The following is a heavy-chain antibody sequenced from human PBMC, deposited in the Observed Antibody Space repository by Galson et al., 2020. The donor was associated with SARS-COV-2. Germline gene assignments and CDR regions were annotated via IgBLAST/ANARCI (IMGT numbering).Heavy chain of an antibody. D-gene: IGHD1-26*01. J-gene: IGHJ4*02. CDR1: GYSISSGYY. Sequence: SETLSLTCAVSGYSISSGYYWGWIRQPPGKGLEWIGSIYHSGSTYYNPSLKSRVTISVDTSKNQFSLKLSSVTAADTAVYYCARQTRIVGATCDYWGQGTLVTVSS. CDR2: IYHSGST. CDR3: ARQTRIVGATCDY. V-gene: IGHV4-38-2*01.